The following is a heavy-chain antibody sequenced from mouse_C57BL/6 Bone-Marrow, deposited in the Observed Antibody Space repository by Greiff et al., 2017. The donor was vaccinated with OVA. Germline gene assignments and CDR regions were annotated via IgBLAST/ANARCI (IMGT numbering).Heavy chain of an antibody. CDR3: AREENGYFAY. J-gene: IGHJ3*01. Sequence: EVQRVESGPGMVKPSQSLSLTCTVTGYSITSGYDWHWIRHFPGNKLEWMGYISYSGSTNYNPSLKSRISITHDTSQNHFFLKLNSVTTEDTATYYCAREENGYFAYWGQGTLVTVSA. CDR1: GYSITSGYD. CDR2: ISYSGST. V-gene: IGHV3-1*01. D-gene: IGHD2-2*01.